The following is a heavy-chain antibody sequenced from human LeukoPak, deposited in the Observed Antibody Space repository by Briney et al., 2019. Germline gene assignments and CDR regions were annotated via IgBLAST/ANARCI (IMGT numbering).Heavy chain of an antibody. CDR3: ATDGAGFDP. J-gene: IGHJ5*02. CDR1: GLTFSDYY. V-gene: IGHV3-11*01. CDR2: INIGGTNT. Sequence: GGSLRLSCAASGLTFSDYYMSWIRQAPGKGLEWLSYINIGGTNTHYADSVKGRFTISRDNAKKSLYLEMTNLRAEDTAVYYCATDGAGFDPWGQGVLVSVSS.